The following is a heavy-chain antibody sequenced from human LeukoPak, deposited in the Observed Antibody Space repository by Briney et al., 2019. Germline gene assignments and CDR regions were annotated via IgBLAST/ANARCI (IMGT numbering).Heavy chain of an antibody. CDR1: GYSISSGYY. D-gene: IGHD2-15*01. Sequence: PSETLSLTCAVSGYSISSGYYWGWIRQPPGKGLEWIGSIYHSGSTYYNPSLKSRVTISVDTSKNQFSLKLSSVTAADTAVYYCARGVVVVVAAPEGDWFDPWGQGTLATVSS. CDR3: ARGVVVVVAAPEGDWFDP. J-gene: IGHJ5*02. V-gene: IGHV4-38-2*01. CDR2: IYHSGST.